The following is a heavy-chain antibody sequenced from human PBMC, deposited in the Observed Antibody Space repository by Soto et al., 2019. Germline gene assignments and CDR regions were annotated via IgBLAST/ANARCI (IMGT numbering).Heavy chain of an antibody. D-gene: IGHD5-12*01. Sequence: GGSLRLSCAASGFTFSSYWMSWVRQAPGKGLEWVANIKQDGSEKYYVDSVKGRFTISRDNAKNSLYLQMSSLRAEDTAVYYCARGSPEYSGYDWGFDYWGQGTLVTVSS. CDR3: ARGSPEYSGYDWGFDY. J-gene: IGHJ4*02. CDR1: GFTFSSYW. V-gene: IGHV3-7*03. CDR2: IKQDGSEK.